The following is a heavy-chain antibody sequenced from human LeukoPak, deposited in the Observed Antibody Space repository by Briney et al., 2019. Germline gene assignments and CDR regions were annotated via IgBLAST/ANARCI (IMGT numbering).Heavy chain of an antibody. J-gene: IGHJ4*02. CDR1: GFIFSNYA. CDR2: ISGSGDST. Sequence: GGSLRLSCAASGFIFSNYAINWVRQAPGKGLEWVSTISGSGDSTYNADSVKGRFTISRDNSKNTLYLQMNSLRAEDTAVYYCAKDSDQSGIGGDYFDYWGQGTLVTVSS. V-gene: IGHV3-23*01. CDR3: AKDSDQSGIGGDYFDY. D-gene: IGHD1-26*01.